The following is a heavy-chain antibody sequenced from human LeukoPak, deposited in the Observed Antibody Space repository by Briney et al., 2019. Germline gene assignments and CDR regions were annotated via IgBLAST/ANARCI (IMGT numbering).Heavy chain of an antibody. D-gene: IGHD6-19*01. CDR2: INYTGRT. V-gene: IGHV4-34*01. Sequence: SETLSLTCAVYGGSFTEYHWSWIRQPPGKSLEWIGEINYTGRTHYNPSLTSRVTISIDMSERQFSLRLTSVTAADTAVYYCARGGSGWYSAFDIWGQGTMVTVSS. CDR1: GGSFTEYH. CDR3: ARGGSGWYSAFDI. J-gene: IGHJ3*02.